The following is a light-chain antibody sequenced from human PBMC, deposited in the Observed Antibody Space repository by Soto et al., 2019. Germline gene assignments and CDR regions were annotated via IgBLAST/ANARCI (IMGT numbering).Light chain of an antibody. CDR3: LLYYDGSWV. J-gene: IGLJ3*02. CDR1: TGAVTTGYY. Sequence: QAVVTQEPSLTVSPGGTVTLTCASSTGAVTTGYYPSWFQHKPGHAPRALIYNTNDEHSWTPARLSGSLLGDKAALTLSGVQPEDEAEYYCLLYYDGSWVFGGGTKLTVL. CDR2: NTN. V-gene: IGLV7-43*01.